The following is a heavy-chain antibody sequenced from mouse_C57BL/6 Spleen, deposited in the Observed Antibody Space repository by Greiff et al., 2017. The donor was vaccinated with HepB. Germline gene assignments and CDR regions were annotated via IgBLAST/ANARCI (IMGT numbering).Heavy chain of an antibody. V-gene: IGHV1-69*01. CDR3: AREATVVATRDYFDY. Sequence: VQLQQPGAELVMPGASVKLSCKASGYTFTSYWMHWVKQRPGQGLEWIGEIDPSDSYTNYNQKFKGKSTLTVDKSSSTAYMQLSSLTSEDSAVYYCAREATVVATRDYFDYWGQGTTLTVSS. CDR2: IDPSDSYT. J-gene: IGHJ2*01. CDR1: GYTFTSYW. D-gene: IGHD1-1*01.